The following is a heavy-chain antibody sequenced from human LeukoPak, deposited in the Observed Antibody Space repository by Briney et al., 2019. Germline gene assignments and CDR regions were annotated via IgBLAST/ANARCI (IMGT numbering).Heavy chain of an antibody. V-gene: IGHV3-7*01. J-gene: IGHJ4*02. Sequence: PGGSLRLSCAASGFTFSRYWMTWVRQAPGKGLEWVANIKQDGSEKYYADSVKGRLTISRDNAKNSLYLQMNSLRAEDTAVYYCARDATRGGDNDYWGQGTRVIVSS. D-gene: IGHD2-21*02. CDR2: IKQDGSEK. CDR3: ARDATRGGDNDY. CDR1: GFTFSRYW.